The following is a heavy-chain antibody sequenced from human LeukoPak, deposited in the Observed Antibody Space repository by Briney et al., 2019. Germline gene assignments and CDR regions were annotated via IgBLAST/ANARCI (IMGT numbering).Heavy chain of an antibody. CDR2: IYPGDSDT. V-gene: IGHV5-51*01. Sequence: KVSCKDSGYIFSSYWIGGVRQMPAKGLEGMGIIYPGDSDTRYSPSFQGQVTISADKAINTAYLQWSSLKASDTAMYYCARPLSSGWYGVDSWGQGTLVTVSS. CDR1: GYIFSSYW. D-gene: IGHD6-19*01. CDR3: ARPLSSGWYGVDS. J-gene: IGHJ4*02.